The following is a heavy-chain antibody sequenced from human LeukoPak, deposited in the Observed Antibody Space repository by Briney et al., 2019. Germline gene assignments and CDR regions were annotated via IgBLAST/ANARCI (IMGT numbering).Heavy chain of an antibody. CDR2: ISWDGGST. CDR1: GFTFDDYT. V-gene: IGHV3-43*01. CDR3: AKDGSGYGAYYYYMDV. J-gene: IGHJ6*03. Sequence: GGSLRLSCAASGFTFDDYTMHWVRQAPGKGLEWVSLISWDGGSTYYADSVKGRFTISRDNSKNSLYLQMNSLRTEDTALYYCAKDGSGYGAYYYYMDVWGKGTTVTVSS. D-gene: IGHD5-12*01.